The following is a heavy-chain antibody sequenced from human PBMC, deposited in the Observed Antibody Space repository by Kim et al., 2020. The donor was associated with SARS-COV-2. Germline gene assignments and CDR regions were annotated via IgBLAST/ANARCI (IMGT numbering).Heavy chain of an antibody. D-gene: IGHD6-13*01. J-gene: IGHJ4*02. Sequence: SETLSLTCTVSGGSVSSGSYYCSWIRQPPGKGLEWIGYIYYSGSTNYNPSLKSRVTISVDTSKNQFSLKLSSVTAADTAVYYCARECASPIAAAGTTPRGVDYWGQGTLVTVSS. CDR1: GGSVSSGSYY. V-gene: IGHV4-61*01. CDR3: ARECASPIAAAGTTPRGVDY. CDR2: IYYSGST.